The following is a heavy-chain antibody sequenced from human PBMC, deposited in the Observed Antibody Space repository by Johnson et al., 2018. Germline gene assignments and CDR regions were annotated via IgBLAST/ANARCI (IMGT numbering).Heavy chain of an antibody. Sequence: QVQLVESGGGVVQPGRSLRLSCAASGFTFSNYGMHWVRQAPGKGLEWVAVISYDGSNKHYADSVKGRFNIYRDNSKNTLYLQMNSLRAEDTAVYYCSQDRRGYSDGGLGLAMDVWGKGTTVTFSS. J-gene: IGHJ6*04. D-gene: IGHD5-18*01. V-gene: IGHV3-30*18. CDR2: ISYDGSNK. CDR3: SQDRRGYSDGGLGLAMDV. CDR1: GFTFSNYG.